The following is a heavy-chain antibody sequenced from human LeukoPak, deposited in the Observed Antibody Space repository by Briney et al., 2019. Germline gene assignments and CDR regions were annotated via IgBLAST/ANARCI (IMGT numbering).Heavy chain of an antibody. CDR1: GFTVSSNY. CDR3: ARERPPRGAFDY. V-gene: IGHV3-53*01. Sequence: GGSLRLSCAVSGFTVSSNYMTWVRQASGKGLEWVSVFYSGGTTYYADSVKGRFTISRDGSKNMLYLQMNSLRVEDTAVYYCARERPPRGAFDYWGQGTLVTVSS. CDR2: FYSGGTT. J-gene: IGHJ4*02.